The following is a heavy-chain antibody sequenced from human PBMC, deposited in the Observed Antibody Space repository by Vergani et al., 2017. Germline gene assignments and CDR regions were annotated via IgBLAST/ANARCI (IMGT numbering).Heavy chain of an antibody. J-gene: IGHJ6*02. Sequence: QVQLVESGGGLVKPGGSLRLSCAASGFTFSDYYMSWIRQAPGKGLEWVSYISSSGSTVYYADSVKGRCTISRDNAKNSLYLQMNSLRAEDTAVYYCARDLPRFLEWFKNYDDGMDVWGQGTTVTVSS. CDR1: GFTFSDYY. CDR3: ARDLPRFLEWFKNYDDGMDV. V-gene: IGHV3-11*01. D-gene: IGHD3-3*01. CDR2: ISSSGSTV.